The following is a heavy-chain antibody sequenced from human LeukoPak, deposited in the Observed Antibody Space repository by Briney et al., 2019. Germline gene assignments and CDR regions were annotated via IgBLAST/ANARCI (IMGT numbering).Heavy chain of an antibody. D-gene: IGHD2-8*01. Sequence: GGSLRLSCAASGFTFSSYAMHWVRQAPGKGLEWVAVISYDGSNKYYADSVKGRFTISRDNSKNTLYLQMNSLRAEDTAVYYCARGAPGPIVLMVYAIGYYGMDVWGQGTTVTVSS. CDR1: GFTFSSYA. V-gene: IGHV3-30-3*01. CDR3: ARGAPGPIVLMVYAIGYYGMDV. CDR2: ISYDGSNK. J-gene: IGHJ6*02.